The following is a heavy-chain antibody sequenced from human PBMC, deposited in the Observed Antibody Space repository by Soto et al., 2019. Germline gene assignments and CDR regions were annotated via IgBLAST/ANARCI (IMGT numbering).Heavy chain of an antibody. D-gene: IGHD3-10*01. CDR2: IKDSGNI. CDR3: ARGLILWFGELSRRGGYYYYMDV. CDR1: GGSFSGYH. J-gene: IGHJ6*03. V-gene: IGHV4-34*01. Sequence: SETLSLTCAVPGGSFSGYHWNWIRQTTEKGLERIGAIKDSGNINYNTALKSRVTILLDTPKKQISLKLSSVTAADSAVYYCARGLILWFGELSRRGGYYYYMDVWGKGTTVTVSS.